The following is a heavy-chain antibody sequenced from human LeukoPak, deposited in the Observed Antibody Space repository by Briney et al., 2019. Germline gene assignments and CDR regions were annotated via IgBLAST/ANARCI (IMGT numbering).Heavy chain of an antibody. V-gene: IGHV3-7*01. CDR1: GFTFSTYW. D-gene: IGHD3-10*01. CDR3: ASYYGSGSHFDY. J-gene: IGHJ4*02. CDR2: INQDGSEK. Sequence: GGSLRLSCAASGFTFSTYWMSWVRQAPGKGLEWVANINQDGSEKYYVDSVKGRFTISRDNAKNSPYLQMNSLRAEDTAVYYCASYYGSGSHFDYWGQGTLVTVSP.